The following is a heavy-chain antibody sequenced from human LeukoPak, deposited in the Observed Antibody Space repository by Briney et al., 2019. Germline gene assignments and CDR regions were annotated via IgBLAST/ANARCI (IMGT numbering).Heavy chain of an antibody. CDR1: GGSFSGYY. CDR3: ARGQGWIAAPFDP. Sequence: SETLSLTCAVYGGSFSGYYWSWIRQPPGKGLEWIGEINHSGSTNYNPSLKSRVTISVDTSKNQFSLKLSSVTAADTAVYYCARGQGWIAAPFDPWGQGTLVTVSS. CDR2: INHSGST. V-gene: IGHV4-34*01. D-gene: IGHD2-15*01. J-gene: IGHJ5*02.